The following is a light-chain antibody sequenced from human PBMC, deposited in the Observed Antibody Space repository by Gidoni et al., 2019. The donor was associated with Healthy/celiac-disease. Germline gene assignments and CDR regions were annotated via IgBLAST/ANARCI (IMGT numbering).Light chain of an antibody. Sequence: DIQMTQSPSSLSASVGDRGTITCQASQDISNYLNWYQQKPGKAPKLLIYDASNLETGVPSRFSGSGSGTDFTFTISSLQPEDIATYYCQQYDNLRVTFGPXTKVDIK. CDR3: QQYDNLRVT. CDR2: DAS. J-gene: IGKJ3*01. CDR1: QDISNY. V-gene: IGKV1-33*01.